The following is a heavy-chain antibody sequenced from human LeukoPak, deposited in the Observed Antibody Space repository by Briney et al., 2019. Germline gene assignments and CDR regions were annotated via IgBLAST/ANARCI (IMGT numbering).Heavy chain of an antibody. V-gene: IGHV3-23*01. Sequence: GGSLRLSCAASGFTSGGYAMSWVRQAPGKGLDWVSVIFGSGGGTYYADSVQGRFTISRDNSKSTLYLQMNSLRAEDTAVYYCAKARESDWYFDLWGRGTLVTVSS. CDR1: GFTSGGYA. CDR3: AKARESDWYFDL. J-gene: IGHJ2*01. CDR2: IFGSGGGT.